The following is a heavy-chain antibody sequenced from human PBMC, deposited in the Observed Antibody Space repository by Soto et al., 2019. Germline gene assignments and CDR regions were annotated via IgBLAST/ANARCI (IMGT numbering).Heavy chain of an antibody. CDR1: GFSRSTRGVA. CDR2: IYWDEDK. Sequence: KESGPTLVKPTQTLTLTCPFSGFSRSTRGVAVGWFRQPPGNALEWLALIYWDEDKWYSPSLKSRLTITDDTSKNQVVLTMTSLDPVDTATYYCAHRPRGYAHYFDYWGQGTLVTVSS. CDR3: AHRPRGYAHYFDY. D-gene: IGHD5-12*01. J-gene: IGHJ4*02. V-gene: IGHV2-5*02.